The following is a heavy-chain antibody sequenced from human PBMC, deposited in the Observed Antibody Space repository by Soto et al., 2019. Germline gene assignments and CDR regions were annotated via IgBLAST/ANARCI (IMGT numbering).Heavy chain of an antibody. J-gene: IGHJ4*02. Sequence: QVQLVQSGAEVKKPGSSVKVSCKASGGTFSSYAISWVRQAPGQGIEWMGGIIPIFGTANYAQKFQGRVTITADESTSTAYMELSSLRSEDTAVYYCARGQGGGNWNPVDRFDYWGQGTLVTVSS. CDR3: ARGQGGGNWNPVDRFDY. CDR1: GGTFSSYA. CDR2: IIPIFGTA. D-gene: IGHD1-20*01. V-gene: IGHV1-69*01.